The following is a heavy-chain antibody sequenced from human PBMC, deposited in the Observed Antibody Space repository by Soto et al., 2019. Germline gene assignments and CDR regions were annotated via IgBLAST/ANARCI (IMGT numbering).Heavy chain of an antibody. CDR3: AKDRRPNYYYGMDV. D-gene: IGHD6-25*01. Sequence: PGGSLRLSCAASGFTFSSFAMHWVRQAPGKGLEWVAFISYDGTNQYHADSVKGRFTISRDNSKNTLYLQMNSLRAEDTAVYYCAKDRRPNYYYGMDVWGQGTTVTVSS. CDR2: ISYDGTNQ. J-gene: IGHJ6*02. CDR1: GFTFSSFA. V-gene: IGHV3-30*18.